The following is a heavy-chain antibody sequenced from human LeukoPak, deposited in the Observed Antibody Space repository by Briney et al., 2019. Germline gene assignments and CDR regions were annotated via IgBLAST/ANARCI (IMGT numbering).Heavy chain of an antibody. CDR1: TYTFASHW. D-gene: IGHD2-15*01. V-gene: IGHV5-51*01. CDR3: VRLSGRSNFDS. J-gene: IGHJ4*02. CDR2: IFPGDSDT. Sequence: GESLKISCNGSTYTFASHWIGWVRQMPGKGLEWMGIIFPGDSDTAYSPSFRGQVTISADQSINTAYLQRNSLKTSDTAIYYCVRLSGRSNFDSWGQGTLVTVSS.